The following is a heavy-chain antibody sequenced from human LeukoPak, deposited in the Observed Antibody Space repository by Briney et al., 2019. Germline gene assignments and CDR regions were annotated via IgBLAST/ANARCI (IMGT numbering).Heavy chain of an antibody. Sequence: SETLSLTCTVSGGSISSSSYYWGWIRQPPGKGLEWIGSIYYSGSTYYNPSLKSRVTISVDTSKNQFSLKLSSVTAADTAVYYCAREEFRHDFWSGYYPTRGFSFDYWGQGTLVTVSS. J-gene: IGHJ4*02. V-gene: IGHV4-39*07. CDR1: GGSISSSSYY. CDR3: AREEFRHDFWSGYYPTRGFSFDY. CDR2: IYYSGST. D-gene: IGHD3-3*01.